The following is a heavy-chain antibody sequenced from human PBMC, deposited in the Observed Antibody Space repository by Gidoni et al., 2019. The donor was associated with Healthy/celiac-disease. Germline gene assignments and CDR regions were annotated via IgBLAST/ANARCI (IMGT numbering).Heavy chain of an antibody. CDR3: AREPKHVLLWFGELN. J-gene: IGHJ4*02. CDR1: GGSISSSSYY. Sequence: QLQLQESGPGLVKPSETLSLTCPVSGGSISSSSYYWGWIRQPPGKGLEWIGSIYYSWRTYYDPSLKSRVTISVDTSKNRFSLELSSVTAADTAVYYCAREPKHVLLWFGELNWGQGTLVTVSS. V-gene: IGHV4-39*07. D-gene: IGHD3-10*01. CDR2: IYYSWRT.